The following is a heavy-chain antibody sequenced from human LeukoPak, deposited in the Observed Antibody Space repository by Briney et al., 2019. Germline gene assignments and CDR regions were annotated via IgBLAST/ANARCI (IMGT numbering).Heavy chain of an antibody. CDR2: INPNSGGT. J-gene: IGHJ4*02. CDR1: GYTFTGYY. V-gene: IGHV1-2*06. Sequence: ASVKVSCKASGYTFTGYYMHWVRQAPGQGLELMGRINPNSGGTNYAQKFQGRVTMTRDTSISTAYMELSRLRSDDTAVYYCARGGGYSYGLFVYWGQGTLVTVSS. CDR3: ARGGGYSYGLFVY. D-gene: IGHD5-18*01.